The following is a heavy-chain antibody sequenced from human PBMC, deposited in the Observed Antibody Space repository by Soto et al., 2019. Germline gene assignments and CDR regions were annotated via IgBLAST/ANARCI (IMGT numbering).Heavy chain of an antibody. J-gene: IGHJ4*02. V-gene: IGHV3-13*01. CDR3: ARGQEVGAHFFDS. CDR2: IGTAGDT. D-gene: IGHD2-15*01. Sequence: PLGSLRLSCEASGFTFSGFDMHWVRQPTGKGLEWVSTIGTAGDTYYAVSVKGRFTISRDNAKNSLSLQMNSLRAGDTAVYFCARGQEVGAHFFDSWGQGTQVTVSS. CDR1: GFTFSGFD.